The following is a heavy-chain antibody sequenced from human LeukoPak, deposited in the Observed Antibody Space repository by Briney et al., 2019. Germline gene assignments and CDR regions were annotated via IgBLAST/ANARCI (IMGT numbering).Heavy chain of an antibody. CDR2: ISDSGGGT. CDR3: AKDRGTDYYDSSGSFDY. V-gene: IGHV3-23*01. CDR1: GFTFSNYA. D-gene: IGHD3-22*01. Sequence: GGSLRLSCAASGFTFSNYALSWVRQAPGKGLEWVSGISDSGGGTYYADSVKGRFIISRDDSKNTLYLQMNSLRAEDTAVYYCAKDRGTDYYDSSGSFDYWGQGTLVTVSS. J-gene: IGHJ4*02.